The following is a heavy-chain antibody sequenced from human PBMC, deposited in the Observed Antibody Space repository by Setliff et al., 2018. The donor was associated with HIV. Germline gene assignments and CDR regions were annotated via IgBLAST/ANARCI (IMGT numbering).Heavy chain of an antibody. CDR1: GGSISGYF. V-gene: IGHV4-4*09. Sequence: NLPETLSLTCTVSGGSISGYFWSWIRQPPGKRLEWIGYIYSSGNTDYNPSLKTRATISLDTSRKQFSLRLSSVTATDTAFYYCARLSVVIHDTFDVWGHGTMVTVSS. CDR2: IYSSGNT. D-gene: IGHD3-22*01. J-gene: IGHJ3*01. CDR3: ARLSVVIHDTFDV.